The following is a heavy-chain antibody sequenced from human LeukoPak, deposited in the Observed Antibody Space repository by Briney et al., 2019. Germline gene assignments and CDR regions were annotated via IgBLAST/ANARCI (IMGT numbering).Heavy chain of an antibody. CDR1: GFTFDDYA. V-gene: IGHV3-9*01. D-gene: IGHD3-10*02. CDR3: AELGITMIGGV. Sequence: PGGSLRLSCAASGFTFDDYAMHWVRQAPGKGLEWVSGISWNSGSIGYADSVKGRFTISGDNAKNSLYLQMNSLRAEDTAVYYCAELGITMIGGVWGKGTTVTISS. CDR2: ISWNSGSI. J-gene: IGHJ6*04.